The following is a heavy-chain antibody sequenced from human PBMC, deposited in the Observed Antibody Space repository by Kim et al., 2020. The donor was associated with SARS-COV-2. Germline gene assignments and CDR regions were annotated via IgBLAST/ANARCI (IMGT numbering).Heavy chain of an antibody. V-gene: IGHV3-9*01. Sequence: VKGRFTTSRDNAKNPLYLQMNNLRAEDTALYYCAKDIRRGTAMVQGGFDYWGPGTLVTVSS. CDR3: AKDIRRGTAMVQGGFDY. D-gene: IGHD5-18*01. J-gene: IGHJ4*02.